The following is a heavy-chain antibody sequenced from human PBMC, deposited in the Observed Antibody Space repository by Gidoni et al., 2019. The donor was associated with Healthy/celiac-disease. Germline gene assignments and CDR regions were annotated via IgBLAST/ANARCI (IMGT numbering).Heavy chain of an antibody. CDR3: ARRRVGAALTAGYYYYMDV. CDR2: IDPSDSYT. J-gene: IGHJ6*03. D-gene: IGHD6-6*01. V-gene: IGHV5-10-1*03. Sequence: DVQLVQSGAEVQKPGESLRISCKGSGYSFTSYWLSWVRQMPGKGLEWMGRIDPSDSYTNYSPSFQGHVTISADKSISTVYLQWSSLKASDTAMYYCARRRVGAALTAGYYYYMDVWGKGTTVTVSS. CDR1: GYSFTSYW.